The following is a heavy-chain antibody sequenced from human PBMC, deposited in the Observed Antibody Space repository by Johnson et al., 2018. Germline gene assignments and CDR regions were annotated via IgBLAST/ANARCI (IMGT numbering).Heavy chain of an antibody. J-gene: IGHJ1*01. CDR1: GFTFSSYA. CDR3: ARDNLYDYDSSAYYFGGYFQH. D-gene: IGHD3-22*01. CDR2: ISYDGSNK. Sequence: VQLVETGGGVVQXGRSLRLSCAASGFTFSSYAMHWVRQAPGKGLEWVAVISYDGSNKYYADSVKGRFTISRDNSKNTLYLQMNSLRAEDTAVYYCARDNLYDYDSSAYYFGGYFQHWGQGTLVTVSS. V-gene: IGHV3-30-3*01.